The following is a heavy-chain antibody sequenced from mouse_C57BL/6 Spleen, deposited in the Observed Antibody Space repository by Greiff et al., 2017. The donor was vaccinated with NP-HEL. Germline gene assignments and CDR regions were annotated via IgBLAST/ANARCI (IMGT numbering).Heavy chain of an antibody. V-gene: IGHV1-42*01. CDR1: GYSFTGYY. Sequence: VQLKESGPELVKPGASVKISCKASGYSFTGYYMNWVKQSPEKSLEWIGEINPSTGGTTYNQKFKAKATLTVDKSSSTAYMQLKSLTSEDSAVYYCARNFYDYDAYYAMDYWGQGTSVTVSS. CDR2: INPSTGGT. CDR3: ARNFYDYDAYYAMDY. J-gene: IGHJ4*01. D-gene: IGHD2-4*01.